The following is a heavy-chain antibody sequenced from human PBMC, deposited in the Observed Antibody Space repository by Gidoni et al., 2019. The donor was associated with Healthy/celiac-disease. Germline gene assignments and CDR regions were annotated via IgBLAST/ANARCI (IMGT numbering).Heavy chain of an antibody. J-gene: IGHJ4*02. D-gene: IGHD6-19*01. Sequence: EVQLLESGGGLVQPGGSLRLSCAASGFTFSSYAMSWVRQAPGKGLEWVSAISGSGGSTYYADSVKGRFTISRDNSKNTLYLQMNSLRAEDTAVYYCAKGRYSSGRKGRLLAYYFDYWGQGTLVTVSS. CDR1: GFTFSSYA. V-gene: IGHV3-23*01. CDR2: ISGSGGST. CDR3: AKGRYSSGRKGRLLAYYFDY.